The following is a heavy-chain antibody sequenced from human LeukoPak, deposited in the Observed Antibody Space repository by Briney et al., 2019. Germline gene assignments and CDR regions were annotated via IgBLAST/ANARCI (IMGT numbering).Heavy chain of an antibody. D-gene: IGHD3-10*01. J-gene: IGHJ5*02. V-gene: IGHV3-21*01. CDR2: IDNSGGFT. Sequence: GGSLRLSCAASGFTFSSHAMNWVRQAPGQGLEWDSSIDNSGGFTKYADSVKGRFTISRDNAKNSLYLQMNSLRAEDTAVYYCARVPSGSGSYLWWFDPWGQGTLVTATS. CDR1: GFTFSSHA. CDR3: ARVPSGSGSYLWWFDP.